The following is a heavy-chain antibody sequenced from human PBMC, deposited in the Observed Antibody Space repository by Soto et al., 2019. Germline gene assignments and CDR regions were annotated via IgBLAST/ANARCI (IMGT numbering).Heavy chain of an antibody. D-gene: IGHD3-10*01. CDR3: ARDSMVRGVIIIGGMDV. CDR2: ISSSSSYI. V-gene: IGHV3-21*01. J-gene: IGHJ6*02. Sequence: EVQLVESGGGLVKPGGSLRLSCAASGFTFSSYSMNWVRQAPGKGLEWVSSISSSSSYIYYADSVKGRFTISRDNAKNSLYLQMNSLRAEDTAVYYCARDSMVRGVIIIGGMDVWGQGTTVTVSS. CDR1: GFTFSSYS.